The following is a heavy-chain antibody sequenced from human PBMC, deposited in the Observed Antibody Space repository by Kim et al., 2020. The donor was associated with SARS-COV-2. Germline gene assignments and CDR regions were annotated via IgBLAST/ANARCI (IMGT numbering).Heavy chain of an antibody. CDR1: GFTFSSYA. Sequence: GGSLRLSCAASGFTFSSYAMHWVRQAPGKGLEWVAVISYDGSNKYYADSVKGRFTISRDNSKNTLYLQMNSLRAEDTAVYYCARGPFDRDGYNFLPFDIWGQGTMVTVSS. CDR3: ARGPFDRDGYNFLPFDI. D-gene: IGHD5-12*01. J-gene: IGHJ3*02. CDR2: ISYDGSNK. V-gene: IGHV3-30-3*01.